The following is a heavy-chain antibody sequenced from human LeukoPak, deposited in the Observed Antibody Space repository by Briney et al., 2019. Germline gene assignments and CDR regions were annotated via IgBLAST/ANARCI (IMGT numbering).Heavy chain of an antibody. CDR3: ARSEIGYCDDSVCYYYIDV. J-gene: IGHJ6*03. CDR2: ISISGNNI. D-gene: IGHD2-15*01. CDR1: GFSFHTYS. Sequence: GGSLRLSCVASGFSFHTYSMAWVRQAPGMGLEWVSSISISGNNIYYAESLQGRFSISRDNAKNSVFLQMHSLRAEDTAVYYCARSEIGYCDDSVCYYYIDVWGNGTTVTVSS. V-gene: IGHV3-21*01.